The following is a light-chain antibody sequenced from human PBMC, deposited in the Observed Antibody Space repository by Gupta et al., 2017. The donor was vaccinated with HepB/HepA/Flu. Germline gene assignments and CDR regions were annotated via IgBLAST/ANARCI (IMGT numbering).Light chain of an antibody. Sequence: QSVLTHPPPASGTRGQRVTFSCSGSSSSFGGNYVYWYQQLPGTAPKLLIYRNNQRPSGVPDRFSGSKSGTSASLAISGLRSEDEADYYCAAWDDSLSAVVFGGGTKLTV. CDR2: RNN. J-gene: IGLJ2*01. CDR3: AAWDDSLSAVV. CDR1: SSSFGGNY. V-gene: IGLV1-47*01.